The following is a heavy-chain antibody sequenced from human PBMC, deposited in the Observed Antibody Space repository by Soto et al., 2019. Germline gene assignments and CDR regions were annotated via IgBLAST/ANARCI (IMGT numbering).Heavy chain of an antibody. J-gene: IGHJ6*03. Sequence: GGSLRLSCAASGFTFSSYWMSWVRQAPGKGLEWVANIKQDGSEKYYVDSVKGRFTISRDNAKNSLYLQMNSLRAEDTAVYYCARDRGYGSGSYLSYYYYMDVWGKGTTVTVSS. D-gene: IGHD3-10*01. CDR1: GFTFSSYW. CDR2: IKQDGSEK. V-gene: IGHV3-7*01. CDR3: ARDRGYGSGSYLSYYYYMDV.